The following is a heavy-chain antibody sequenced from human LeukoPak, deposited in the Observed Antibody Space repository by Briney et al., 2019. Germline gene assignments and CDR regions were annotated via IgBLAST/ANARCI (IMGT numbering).Heavy chain of an antibody. J-gene: IGHJ4*02. V-gene: IGHV4-4*02. CDR3: ARSGYYYDSSGYRMSASFDY. CDR1: GGSIRSSNW. Sequence: SGTLSLTCAVSGGSIRSSNWWSWVRQPPGKGLEWIGEIYHSGSTNYNPSLKSRVTISVDTSKNQFSLKLSSVTAADTAVYYCARSGYYYDSSGYRMSASFDYWGQGTLVTVSS. D-gene: IGHD3-22*01. CDR2: IYHSGST.